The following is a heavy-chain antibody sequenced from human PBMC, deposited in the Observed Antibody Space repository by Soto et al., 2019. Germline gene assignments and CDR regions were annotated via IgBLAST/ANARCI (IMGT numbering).Heavy chain of an antibody. J-gene: IGHJ4*02. Sequence: GGSLRLSCAASGFTFDDYAMHWVRQAPGKGLEWVSGISWNSGSIGYADSVKGRFTISRDNAKNTLYLQMNSLRDEDTAVYYCVRIRRGDGYTFGYWGQGTLVTVSS. CDR1: GFTFDDYA. CDR2: ISWNSGSI. CDR3: VRIRRGDGYTFGY. V-gene: IGHV3-9*01. D-gene: IGHD5-12*01.